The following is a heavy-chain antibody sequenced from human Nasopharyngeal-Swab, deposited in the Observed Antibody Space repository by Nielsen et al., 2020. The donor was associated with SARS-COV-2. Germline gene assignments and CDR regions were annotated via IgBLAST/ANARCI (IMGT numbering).Heavy chain of an antibody. CDR2: ISSSGKYI. CDR3: ARGPLTYGSRWSPDY. D-gene: IGHD6-13*01. CDR1: GFTPASYS. V-gene: IGHV3-21*01. J-gene: IGHJ4*02. Sequence: GESLKISCAASGFTPASYSMNWVRQAPGKGLEWVSSISSSGKYIYYANSVRGRFTISRDNAKSSLFLQMDSLRAEDTALYYCARGPLTYGSRWSPDYWGQGTLVTVSS.